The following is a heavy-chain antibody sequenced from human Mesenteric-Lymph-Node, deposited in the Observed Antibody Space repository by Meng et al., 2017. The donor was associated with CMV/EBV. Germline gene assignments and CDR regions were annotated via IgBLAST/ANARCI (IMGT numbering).Heavy chain of an antibody. J-gene: IGHJ3*01. Sequence: GALRLSCAASGFTFSNYWMTWVRLAPGKGLEWVANIKQNGSEEYYVDSVKGRFTISRDNAKNSLSLQMNSLRAEDSAVYYCARNYPWDCSSTTCPGAYDVWGQGTMVTVSS. CDR3: ARNYPWDCSSTTCPGAYDV. D-gene: IGHD2-2*01. CDR1: GFTFSNYW. CDR2: IKQNGSEE. V-gene: IGHV3-7*01.